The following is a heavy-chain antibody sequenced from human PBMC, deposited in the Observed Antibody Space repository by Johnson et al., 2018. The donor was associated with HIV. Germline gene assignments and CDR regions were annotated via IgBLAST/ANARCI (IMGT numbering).Heavy chain of an antibody. CDR2: ISYDGSNK. J-gene: IGHJ3*02. CDR3: ATGAFDWLGDAFDI. D-gene: IGHD3-9*01. CDR1: GFTFSSYA. Sequence: QVQLVESGGGVVQPGRSLRLSCAASGFTFSSYAMHWVRQAPGKGLEWVAVISYDGSNKYYADFVKGRFTISRDNSKNTLYLQMNSLRAEDTAGYYCATGAFDWLGDAFDIWGQGTMVTVSS. V-gene: IGHV3-30-3*01.